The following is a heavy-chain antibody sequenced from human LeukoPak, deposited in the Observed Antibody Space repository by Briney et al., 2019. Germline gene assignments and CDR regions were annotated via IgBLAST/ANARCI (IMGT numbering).Heavy chain of an antibody. J-gene: IGHJ4*02. CDR1: GFTFSSYW. V-gene: IGHV3-7*01. CDR3: ARVGRLLWFGELYYFDY. Sequence: PGWSLRLSCAASGFTFSSYWMSWVRQAPGKGLEWVANIKQDGSEKYYVDSVTGRFTISRDNAKNSLYLQMNSLRAEDTAVYYCARVGRLLWFGELYYFDYWGQGTLVTVSS. D-gene: IGHD3-10*01. CDR2: IKQDGSEK.